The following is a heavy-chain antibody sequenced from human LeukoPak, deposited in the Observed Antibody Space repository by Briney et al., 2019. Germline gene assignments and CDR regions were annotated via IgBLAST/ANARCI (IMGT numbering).Heavy chain of an antibody. J-gene: IGHJ4*02. CDR1: GGSISSYY. V-gene: IGHV4-59*01. D-gene: IGHD4-17*01. CDR3: ARVWVLYGDPYFDY. CDR2: IYYSGST. Sequence: SETLSLTCTVSGGSISSYYWSWIRQPPGKGLEWIGYIYYSGSTNYNPSLKSRVTISVDTSKNQFSLKLSSVTAADTAVYCCARVWVLYGDPYFDYWGQGTLVTVSS.